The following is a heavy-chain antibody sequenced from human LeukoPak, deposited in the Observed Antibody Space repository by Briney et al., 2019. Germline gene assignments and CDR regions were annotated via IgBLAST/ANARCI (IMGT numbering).Heavy chain of an antibody. CDR2: IYYSGST. V-gene: IGHV4-39*01. Sequence: SSETLSLTCTVSGGSFSSTNYYWGWIRQPPGKGLEWIGSIYYSGSTYYNPSLKSRVTISVDTSKNQFSLKLSSVAAADTAVYYCARLDTYYYYMDVWGKGTTVTVSS. J-gene: IGHJ6*03. CDR3: ARLDTYYYYMDV. CDR1: GGSFSSTNYY. D-gene: IGHD3-9*01.